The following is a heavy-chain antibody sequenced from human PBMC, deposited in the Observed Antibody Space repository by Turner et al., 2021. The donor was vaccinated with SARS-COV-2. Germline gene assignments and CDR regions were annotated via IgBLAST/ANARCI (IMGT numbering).Heavy chain of an antibody. Sequence: EVQRVESGGGMVKPGGSLRLSCAASGFTFSSFGMNWVRQAPGNGLEWVSSISSGSTYIYYADSVKGRFTISRDNAKNSLYLQMNSLRAEDTAVYYCARDYHFDYWGQGTLVTVSS. CDR1: GFTFSSFG. J-gene: IGHJ4*02. CDR3: ARDYHFDY. CDR2: ISSGSTYI. V-gene: IGHV3-21*01.